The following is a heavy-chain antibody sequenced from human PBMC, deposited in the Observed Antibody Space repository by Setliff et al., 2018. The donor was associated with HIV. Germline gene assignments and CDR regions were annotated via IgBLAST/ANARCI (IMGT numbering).Heavy chain of an antibody. J-gene: IGHJ6*02. Sequence: SVKVSCKASGGTFSKDAINWVREAPGQGLEWMGGIIPIFSTTTYAQKFQGRVTITADDSTSTVYMELSSLRSEDTAVYYCARDQDTAMAPYYYYGMDVWGQGTTVTVSS. D-gene: IGHD5-18*01. CDR1: GGTFSKDA. CDR2: IIPIFSTT. CDR3: ARDQDTAMAPYYYYGMDV. V-gene: IGHV1-69*13.